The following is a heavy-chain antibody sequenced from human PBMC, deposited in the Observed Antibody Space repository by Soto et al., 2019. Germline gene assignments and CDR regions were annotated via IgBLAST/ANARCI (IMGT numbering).Heavy chain of an antibody. CDR3: ARGPHYDFWSGQPRYHDY. J-gene: IGHJ4*02. CDR1: GGSISSYY. CDR2: VYYSGST. D-gene: IGHD3-3*01. Sequence: QVQLQESGPGLVKPSETLSLTCTVSGGSISSYYWSWIRQPPGKGLEWIGFVYYSGSTNYNPSLKSRVTISVDTSKTHFSLKRSSVTAADPAVYYCARGPHYDFWSGQPRYHDYWGRGTLVTVSS. V-gene: IGHV4-59*01.